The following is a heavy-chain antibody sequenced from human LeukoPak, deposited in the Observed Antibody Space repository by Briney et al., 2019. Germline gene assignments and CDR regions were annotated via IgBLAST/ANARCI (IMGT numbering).Heavy chain of an antibody. CDR1: GFTFSNYA. CDR2: IYYSGST. Sequence: GSLRLSCAASGFTFSNYAMSWVRQAPGKGLEWIGYIYYSGSTNYNPSLKSRVTISLDTSKNQFSLKLSSVTAADTAVYYCARGLYYYDSSGNRGGVGFDPWGQGTLVTVSS. V-gene: IGHV4-59*01. J-gene: IGHJ5*02. D-gene: IGHD3-22*01. CDR3: ARGLYYYDSSGNRGGVGFDP.